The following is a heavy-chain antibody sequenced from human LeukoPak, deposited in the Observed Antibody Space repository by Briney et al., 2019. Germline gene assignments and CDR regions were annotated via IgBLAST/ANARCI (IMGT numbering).Heavy chain of an antibody. CDR2: IYYSGST. V-gene: IGHV4-39*07. CDR3: AMLRWFNY. CDR1: GGSISSSSYY. D-gene: IGHD4-23*01. Sequence: SGTLSLTCTVSGGSISSSSYYWGWIRQPPGKGLEWIGSIYYSGSTYYNPSLKSRVTISVDTSKNQFSLKLSSVTAADTAVYYCAMLRWFNYWGQGTLVTVSS. J-gene: IGHJ4*02.